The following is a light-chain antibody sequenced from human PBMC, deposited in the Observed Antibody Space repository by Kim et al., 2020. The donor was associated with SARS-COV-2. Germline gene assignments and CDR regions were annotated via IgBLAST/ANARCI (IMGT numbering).Light chain of an antibody. CDR3: QQYNNWPRT. Sequence: EIVMTQSPATLSVSPGERATLSGRASQSVGRRLAWYQQRPGQAPRLLIYDATTRATGIPASFSGSGSGTDFTLTISSLQSADFAVYYCQQYNNWPRTFGQGTKVDIK. CDR2: DAT. CDR1: QSVGRR. J-gene: IGKJ1*01. V-gene: IGKV3-15*01.